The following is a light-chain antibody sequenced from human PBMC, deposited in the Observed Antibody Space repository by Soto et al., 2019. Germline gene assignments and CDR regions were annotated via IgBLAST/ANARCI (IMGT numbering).Light chain of an antibody. CDR2: LGS. V-gene: IGKV2-28*01. J-gene: IGKJ1*01. CDR3: MQPLQSWT. CDR1: QMLLHSNGYNY. Sequence: DIVMTQSPLSLPLTPGARSSISCRSSQMLLHSNGYNYLDWYLHKPGQSPQLLIYLGSNRASGVPDRFSGSGSGTDFTLKISRVEAEDVGVYYCMQPLQSWTFGQGTKVDIK.